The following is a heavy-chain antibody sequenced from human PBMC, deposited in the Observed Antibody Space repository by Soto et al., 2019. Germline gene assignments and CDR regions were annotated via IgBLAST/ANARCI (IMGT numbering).Heavy chain of an antibody. J-gene: IGHJ4*02. D-gene: IGHD3-22*01. V-gene: IGHV4-30-4*01. Sequence: RSLTCTVSGASISSGDHFWSWLRQPPGKGLEWIGYIYYSGNTYYNPSLKSRLAMSVDTSRNQFSLTLTSVTAADTAVDFCAREEALIVVPTGGIDYSFDSWGQRTLVTASS. CDR1: GASISSGDHF. CDR3: AREEALIVVPTGGIDYSFDS. CDR2: IYYSGNT.